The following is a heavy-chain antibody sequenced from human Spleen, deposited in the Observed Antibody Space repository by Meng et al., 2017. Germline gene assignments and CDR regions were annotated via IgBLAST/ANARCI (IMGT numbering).Heavy chain of an antibody. J-gene: IGHJ4*02. Sequence: GESLKISCVASGFTFISYGMHWVRQAPGKGLERVAVVRFDGTNKHYADSVKGRFTISRDYSENTVYLQMNSLRDEDTAVYYCARGGEGYSSTWYGVDYWGQGTLVTVSS. CDR3: ARGGEGYSSTWYGVDY. CDR1: GFTFISYG. CDR2: VRFDGTNK. D-gene: IGHD6-13*01. V-gene: IGHV3-33*01.